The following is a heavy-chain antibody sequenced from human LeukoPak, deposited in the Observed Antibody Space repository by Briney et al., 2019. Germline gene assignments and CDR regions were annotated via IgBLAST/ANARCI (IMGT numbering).Heavy chain of an antibody. V-gene: IGHV1-69*04. Sequence: SVKVSCKASGGTFSSYAISWVRQAPGQGLEWMGRIIPILGIANYAQKFQGRVTITADKSTSTAYMELSSLRSEDTAVYYCARGAGREMATRIGYWFDPWGQGTLVTVSS. CDR2: IIPILGIA. J-gene: IGHJ5*02. D-gene: IGHD5-24*01. CDR1: GGTFSSYA. CDR3: ARGAGREMATRIGYWFDP.